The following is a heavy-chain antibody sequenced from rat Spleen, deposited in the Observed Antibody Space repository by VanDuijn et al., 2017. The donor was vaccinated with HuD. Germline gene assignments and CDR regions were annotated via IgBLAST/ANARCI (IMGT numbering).Heavy chain of an antibody. D-gene: IGHD1-10*01. Sequence: EVQLVESGGGLVQPGRSMKLPCAASGFTFTNYDMAWVRQAPTKGLEWVASISFDGSSTYYRDSVKGRFTISRDNAKSTLYLQRDSLRSEDTATYYCTTENYWFAYWGQGTLVTVTS. CDR1: GFTFTNYD. CDR2: ISFDGSST. V-gene: IGHV5-20*01. CDR3: TTENYWFAY. J-gene: IGHJ3*01.